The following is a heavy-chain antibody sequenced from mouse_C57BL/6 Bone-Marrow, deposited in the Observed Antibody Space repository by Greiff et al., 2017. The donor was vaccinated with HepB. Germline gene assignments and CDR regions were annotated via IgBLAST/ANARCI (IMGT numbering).Heavy chain of an antibody. D-gene: IGHD1-1*01. V-gene: IGHV1-53*01. J-gene: IGHJ2*01. CDR3: ARWITTDLYYFDY. Sequence: VQLQQPGTELVKPGASVKLSCKASGYTFTSYWMHWVKQRPGQGLEWIGNINPSNGGTNYNEKFKSKATLTVDKSSSTAYMQLSSLTSEDSAVYYCARWITTDLYYFDYWGQGTTLTVSS. CDR1: GYTFTSYW. CDR2: INPSNGGT.